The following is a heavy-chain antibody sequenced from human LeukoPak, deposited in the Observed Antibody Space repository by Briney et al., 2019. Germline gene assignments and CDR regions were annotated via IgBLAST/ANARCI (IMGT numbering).Heavy chain of an antibody. J-gene: IGHJ5*02. Sequence: PSETLSLTCAVSGYSISSGYYWGWIRQPPGKGLEWIGSIYHGGSTYYNPSLKSRVTISVDTSKNQFSLKLSSVTAADTAVYYCARTTIAVAGLDWFDPWGQGTLVTVSS. D-gene: IGHD6-19*01. CDR3: ARTTIAVAGLDWFDP. CDR2: IYHGGST. V-gene: IGHV4-38-2*01. CDR1: GYSISSGYY.